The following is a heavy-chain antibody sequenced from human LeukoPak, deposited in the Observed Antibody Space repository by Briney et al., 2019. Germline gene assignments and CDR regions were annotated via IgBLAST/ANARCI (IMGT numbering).Heavy chain of an antibody. V-gene: IGHV3-21*01. D-gene: IGHD2/OR15-2a*01. CDR2: INSGGSTT. CDR1: GFTFSTYT. J-gene: IGHJ4*02. CDR3: LRGNSRDF. Sequence: GGSLRLSCAASGFTFSTYTMNWARQAPGKGLEWVSFINSGGSTTHYADSVKGRFTISRDNAQNSLYLQMNSLRVDDAAVYYCLRGNSRDFWGQGTLVTVSS.